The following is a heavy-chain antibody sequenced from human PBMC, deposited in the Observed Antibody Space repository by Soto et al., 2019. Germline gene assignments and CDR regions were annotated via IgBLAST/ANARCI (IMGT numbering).Heavy chain of an antibody. CDR3: ARGSEWLLYYFDC. Sequence: GASVKVSCKASGYTFTSYYIHWVRQAPGQGLEWMGIINPSDDSTSYAQKFQGRVTVTRDTSTNTVYMELSSLRSEDTALYYCARGSEWLLYYFDCWGQGTLVTVSS. CDR2: INPSDDST. J-gene: IGHJ4*02. CDR1: GYTFTSYY. V-gene: IGHV1-46*01. D-gene: IGHD3-3*01.